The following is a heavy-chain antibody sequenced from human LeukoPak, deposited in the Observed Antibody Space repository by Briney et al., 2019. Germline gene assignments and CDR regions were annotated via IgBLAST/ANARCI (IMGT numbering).Heavy chain of an antibody. Sequence: SETLSLTCAVYGGSFSGYYWSWIRQPPGKGLEWIGEINHSGSTNYNLSLKSRVTIDTSKNQFSLKLNSVTDADTAVYYCAKGEQLVYFDYWGQGTLVTVSS. CDR3: AKGEQLVYFDY. D-gene: IGHD6-13*01. J-gene: IGHJ4*02. CDR2: INHSGST. CDR1: GGSFSGYY. V-gene: IGHV4-34*01.